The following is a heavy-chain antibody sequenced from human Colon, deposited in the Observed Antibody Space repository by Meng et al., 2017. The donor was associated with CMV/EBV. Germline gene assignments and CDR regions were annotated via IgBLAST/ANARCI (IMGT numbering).Heavy chain of an antibody. Sequence: GESLKISCAASGFTFSSYWMSWVRQAPGKGLEWVSSISSRSTYISYADSVKGRFTVSRDDAKNSLYLQMDSLRAEDTAVYYCARAPGNYLSPYYFDFWGQGTLVTVSS. J-gene: IGHJ4*02. V-gene: IGHV3-21*01. CDR1: GFTFSSYW. CDR3: ARAPGNYLSPYYFDF. CDR2: ISSRSTYI. D-gene: IGHD1-14*01.